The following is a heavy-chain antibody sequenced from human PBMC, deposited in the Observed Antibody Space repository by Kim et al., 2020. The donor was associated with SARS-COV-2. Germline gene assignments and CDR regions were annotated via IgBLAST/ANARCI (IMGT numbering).Heavy chain of an antibody. CDR3: ARGAGGATLYYYYGMDV. V-gene: IGHV3-48*03. Sequence: GGSLRLSCAASGFTFSSYEMNWVRQAPGKGLEWVSYISSSGSTIYYADSVKGRFTISRDNAKNSLYLQMNSLRAEDTAVYYCARGAGGATLYYYYGMDVWVQGTTVTVSS. J-gene: IGHJ6*02. D-gene: IGHD1-26*01. CDR2: ISSSGSTI. CDR1: GFTFSSYE.